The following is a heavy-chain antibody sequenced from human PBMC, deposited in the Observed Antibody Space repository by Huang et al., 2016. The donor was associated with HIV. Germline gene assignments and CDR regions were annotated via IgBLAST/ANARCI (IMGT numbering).Heavy chain of an antibody. J-gene: IGHJ4*02. CDR3: ARGVGNSNRGFDI. CDR1: GGTVSSLS. D-gene: IGHD5-18*01. V-gene: IGHV1-69*13. Sequence: QVQLVQSGAEMKKSGSSVKVSCKASGGTVSSLSFTWVRQAPGHGLEWMGGIIPLYDTTDLVQKFRGRVTLTADESTNTTFMELSGLTSQDTAVYYCARGVGNSNRGFDIWGQGTLVTVS. CDR2: IIPLYDTT.